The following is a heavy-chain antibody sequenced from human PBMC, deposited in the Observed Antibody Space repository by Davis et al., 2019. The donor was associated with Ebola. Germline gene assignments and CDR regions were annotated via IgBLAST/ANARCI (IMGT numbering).Heavy chain of an antibody. J-gene: IGHJ5*02. CDR3: ARGYYKGWFDP. Sequence: GGSLRLSCAASGFTFSSYGMHWVRQAPGKGLEGVSVISYDGSNKYYADSVKGRFTISRDNSKNTLYLQMNSLRAEDTAVYYCARGYYKGWFDPWGQGTLVTVSS. D-gene: IGHD2/OR15-2a*01. V-gene: IGHV3-30*03. CDR2: ISYDGSNK. CDR1: GFTFSSYG.